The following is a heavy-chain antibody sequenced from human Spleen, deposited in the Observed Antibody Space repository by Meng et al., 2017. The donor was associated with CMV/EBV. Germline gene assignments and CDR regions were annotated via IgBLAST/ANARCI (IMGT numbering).Heavy chain of an antibody. CDR2: ISTTGGNI. J-gene: IGHJ6*02. D-gene: IGHD3/OR15-3a*01. CDR1: GFPFSNYD. Sequence: GGSLRLSCAASGFPFSNYDLNWVRQAPGKGLEWVSYISTTGGNIDYADSVKGRFTVSRDNAKNSLYLQMNSLKAEDTAVYYLARDHWTGSSSDVWGQGNTVTVSS. CDR3: ARDHWTGSSSDV. V-gene: IGHV3-48*03.